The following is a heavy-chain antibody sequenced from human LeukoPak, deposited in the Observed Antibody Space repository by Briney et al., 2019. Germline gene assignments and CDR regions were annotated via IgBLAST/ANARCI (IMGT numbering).Heavy chain of an antibody. J-gene: IGHJ4*02. CDR3: AATVAGSKHFDY. D-gene: IGHD6-19*01. Sequence: PSETLSLTCTVSGGSISSYYWSWIRQPAGKGLEWIGRILTSGSTNYNPSHKSRVTMSVDTSKNQFSLKLSSVTAADMAVYYCAATVAGSKHFDYRGQGSLVTVSS. V-gene: IGHV4-4*07. CDR2: ILTSGST. CDR1: GGSISSYY.